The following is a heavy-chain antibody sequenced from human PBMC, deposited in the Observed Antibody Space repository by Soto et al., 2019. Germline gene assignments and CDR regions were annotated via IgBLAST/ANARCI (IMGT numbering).Heavy chain of an antibody. J-gene: IGHJ4*02. Sequence: SETLSLTCTVSGGSVSSGSYYWSWIRQPPGKGLEWIGYIYYSGSTNYNPSLKSRVTISVDTSKNQFSLKLSSVTAADTAVYYCARVQWLVPKNFDYWGQGTLVTVSS. CDR3: ARVQWLVPKNFDY. CDR2: IYYSGST. D-gene: IGHD6-19*01. CDR1: GGSVSSGSYY. V-gene: IGHV4-61*01.